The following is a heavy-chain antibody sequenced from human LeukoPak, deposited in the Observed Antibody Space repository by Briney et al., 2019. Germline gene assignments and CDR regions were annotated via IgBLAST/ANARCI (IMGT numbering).Heavy chain of an antibody. CDR1: GGSFSGYY. CDR2: VHYSGST. V-gene: IGHV4-34*01. CDR3: ARGPRVLDY. Sequence: SETLSLTCAVYGGSFSGYYWSWIRQPPGKGLEWIASVHYSGSTYYNPSLKSRVTISIDTSKNQFSLKLSSVTAADTAVYYCARGPRVLDYWGQGTLVTVSS. J-gene: IGHJ4*02.